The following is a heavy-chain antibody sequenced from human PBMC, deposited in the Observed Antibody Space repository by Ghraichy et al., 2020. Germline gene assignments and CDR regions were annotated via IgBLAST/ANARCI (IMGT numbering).Heavy chain of an antibody. D-gene: IGHD3-3*01. Sequence: GGSLRLSCAASQFPFSNAWMTWVRQAPGKGLEWVGRIKTKTEGGSTDYAAPVKGRFTISRDDSKNTLYLQMNSLKTEDTAVYYCTTDPGITIFGVVRDYWGQGTLVTVSS. CDR1: QFPFSNAW. CDR2: IKTKTEGGST. J-gene: IGHJ4*02. V-gene: IGHV3-15*01. CDR3: TTDPGITIFGVVRDY.